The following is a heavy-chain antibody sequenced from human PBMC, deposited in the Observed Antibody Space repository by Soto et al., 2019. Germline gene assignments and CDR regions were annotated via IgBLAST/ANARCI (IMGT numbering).Heavy chain of an antibody. CDR2: MNPNSGNT. V-gene: IGHV1-8*01. Sequence: QVQLVQSGAEVKKPGASVMVSCKASGYTFRDYDINWVRQASGQGLEWMGWMNPNSGNTAHAQKFQGRVTMTGDTTTNPASMELSSLTSAATAVYYCTRRARIGKQLWLPFDSWAQGTLVTVSS. CDR1: GYTFRDYD. J-gene: IGHJ4*02. CDR3: TRRARIGKQLWLPFDS. D-gene: IGHD3-22*01.